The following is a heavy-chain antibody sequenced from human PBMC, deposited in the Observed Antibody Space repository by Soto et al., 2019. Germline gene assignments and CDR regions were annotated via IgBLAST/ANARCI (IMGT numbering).Heavy chain of an antibody. CDR3: VRCGGRDSRSMYYYYGMDV. CDR2: IYGSGSLDARGTT. D-gene: IGHD2-21*01. J-gene: IGHJ6*02. Sequence: QVQLQESGPGLVRPSETLSLTCTVSGGSISEFYWSWIRQPAGKGMERIGRIYGSGSLDARGTTAHNTSPKSRITMSVDMSKNQVSLKLTSVTAADTAVYYCVRCGGRDSRSMYYYYGMDVWGQGTTVTVSS. V-gene: IGHV4-4*07. CDR1: GGSISEFY.